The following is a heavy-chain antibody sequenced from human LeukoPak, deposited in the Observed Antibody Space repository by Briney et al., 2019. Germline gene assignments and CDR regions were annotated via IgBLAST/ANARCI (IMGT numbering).Heavy chain of an antibody. D-gene: IGHD3-10*01. Sequence: GGSLRLSCVGSGFIFSNYYMYWVRQAPGKGLVWVSRIKNAGSDTIYADSVKGRFTISRDNAKNTVHLQMNSLRAEDTAVYYCARGGYGHNTDVWGEGTTVTVSS. J-gene: IGHJ6*03. CDR3: ARGGYGHNTDV. CDR1: GFIFSNYY. V-gene: IGHV3-74*01. CDR2: IKNAGSDT.